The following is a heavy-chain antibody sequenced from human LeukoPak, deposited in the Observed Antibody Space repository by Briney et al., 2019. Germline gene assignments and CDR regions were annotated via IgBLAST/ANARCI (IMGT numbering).Heavy chain of an antibody. Sequence: GRSLRLSCAASGFTFSSYGMHWVRQAPGKGLEWVAVISYDGSNKYYADSVKGRFTISRNNSKNTLYLQMNSLRAEDTAVYYCAKPSLREQQLIYGMDVWGQGTTVTVSS. V-gene: IGHV3-30*18. CDR1: GFTFSSYG. CDR3: AKPSLREQQLIYGMDV. D-gene: IGHD6-13*01. J-gene: IGHJ6*02. CDR2: ISYDGSNK.